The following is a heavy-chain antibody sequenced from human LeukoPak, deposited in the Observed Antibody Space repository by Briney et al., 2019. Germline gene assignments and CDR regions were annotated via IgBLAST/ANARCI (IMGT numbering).Heavy chain of an antibody. V-gene: IGHV3-23*01. CDR2: ISNNGGYT. CDR1: GFTFSSSA. Sequence: GGSLRLSCAASGFTFSSSAMSWVRQAPGKGLEWVSAISNNGGYTYYADSVQGRFTISRDNSKSTLCLQMNSLRAEDTAVYYCARTTVLSYWGQGTLVTVSS. J-gene: IGHJ4*02. D-gene: IGHD4-17*01. CDR3: ARTTVLSY.